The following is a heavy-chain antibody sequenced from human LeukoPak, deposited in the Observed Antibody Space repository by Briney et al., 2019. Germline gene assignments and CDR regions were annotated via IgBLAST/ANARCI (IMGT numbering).Heavy chain of an antibody. CDR3: ARGPPLFDP. V-gene: IGHV3-48*04. J-gene: IGHJ5*02. CDR1: GFTFSSYS. CDR2: IDLSGSTL. Sequence: GGSLRLSCVGSGFTFSSYSMNWVRQAPGKGLEWVSYIDLSGSTLYYVDSVKGRFTISRDNAKNSLYLQMNSLRAEDTAVYYCARGPPLFDPWGQGTLVAVSS.